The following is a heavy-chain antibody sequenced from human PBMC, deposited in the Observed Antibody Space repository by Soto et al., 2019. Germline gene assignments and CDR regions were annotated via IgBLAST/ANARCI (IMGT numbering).Heavy chain of an antibody. CDR2: INAGGGDT. CDR3: ARGRVVRGVTTSVAHDF. Sequence: QVQLVQSGAAVKKPGASVKVSCKTSGYTFTTYAMHWVRQAPGQSLEWIGWINAGGGDTKYSQRLQGRVTISRDTSASTVYMEFSSLTPEDTAVYYCARGRVVRGVTTSVAHDFWGQGTLVTVSS. J-gene: IGHJ4*02. CDR1: GYTFTTYA. V-gene: IGHV1-3*01. D-gene: IGHD3-10*01.